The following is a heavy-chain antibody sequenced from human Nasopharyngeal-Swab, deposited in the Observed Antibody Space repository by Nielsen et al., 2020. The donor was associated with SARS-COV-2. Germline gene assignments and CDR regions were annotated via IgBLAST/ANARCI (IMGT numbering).Heavy chain of an antibody. D-gene: IGHD2-2*01. CDR2: INPSGGTT. V-gene: IGHV1-46*01. J-gene: IGHJ4*02. Sequence: ASVQVSCKASGYTFTNFYMHWVRQAPGQGLEWMGVINPSGGTTSYAQKFQGRLTVTRDMSTRTVYMELTSLTSADTAVYYCARDVSTVDYWGQGTLVTVS. CDR1: GYTFTNFY. CDR3: ARDVSTVDY.